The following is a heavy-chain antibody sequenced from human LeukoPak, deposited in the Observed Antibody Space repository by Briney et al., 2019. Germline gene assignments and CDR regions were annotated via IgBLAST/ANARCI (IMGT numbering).Heavy chain of an antibody. CDR1: GFTFSSYG. J-gene: IGHJ4*02. D-gene: IGHD3-10*01. CDR3: AKDLDYGSGSYYPFDY. CDR2: ISYDGSNK. Sequence: GGSLRLSCAASGFTFSSYGMHWVRQAPGKGLEWVAVISYDGSNKYYADSVKGRFTISRDNSKNTLYLQMNSLRAEDTAVYYCAKDLDYGSGSYYPFDYWGQGTLVTVSS. V-gene: IGHV3-30*18.